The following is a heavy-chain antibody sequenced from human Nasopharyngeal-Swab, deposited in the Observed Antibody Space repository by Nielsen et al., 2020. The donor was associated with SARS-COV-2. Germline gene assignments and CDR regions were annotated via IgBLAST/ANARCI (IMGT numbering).Heavy chain of an antibody. CDR3: AKSVWFDP. J-gene: IGHJ5*02. CDR2: ISWNSGSI. Sequence: APGKGLEWVSGISWNSGSIGYADSVKGRFTISRDNSKNTLYLQMNSLRAEDTAVYYCAKSVWFDPWGQGTLVTVSS. V-gene: IGHV3-9*01.